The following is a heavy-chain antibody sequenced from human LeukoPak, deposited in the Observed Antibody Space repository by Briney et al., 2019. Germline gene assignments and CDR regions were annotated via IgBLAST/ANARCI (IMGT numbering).Heavy chain of an antibody. CDR2: INYSGST. J-gene: IGHJ4*02. Sequence: SETLSLTCAVYGGSFSGYFWSWIRQPPGKGLEWIGEINYSGSTNYNPSLKSRATISVDTSKNQFSLKLRSVTAADTAVHYGARRQDWYDVLYYWGQGTLVSVSS. CDR1: GGSFSGYF. V-gene: IGHV4-34*01. D-gene: IGHD1-1*01. CDR3: ARRQDWYDVLYY.